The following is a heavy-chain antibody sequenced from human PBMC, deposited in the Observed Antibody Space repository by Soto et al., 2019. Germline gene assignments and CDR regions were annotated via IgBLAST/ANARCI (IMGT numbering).Heavy chain of an antibody. Sequence: QVQLQESGPGLVKSSETLSLTCTVSGDSVSSNDYYWSWIRQPPGKGLEWIGYIYYSGSTNYNPSLKSRVTISVDKSKNHFSLKVNSVTAADTAVYYCASAPEKLLIQPKFDYWGQGTLVTVSS. J-gene: IGHJ4*02. CDR2: IYYSGST. D-gene: IGHD5-18*01. CDR1: GDSVSSNDYY. V-gene: IGHV4-61*03. CDR3: ASAPEKLLIQPKFDY.